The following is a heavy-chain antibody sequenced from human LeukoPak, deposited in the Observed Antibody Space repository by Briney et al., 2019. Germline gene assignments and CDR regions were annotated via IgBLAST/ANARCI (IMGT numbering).Heavy chain of an antibody. CDR1: GGPISSYY. D-gene: IGHD3-10*01. V-gene: IGHV4-59*08. J-gene: IGHJ3*02. CDR3: ARRVVTMVREDAFDI. Sequence: SETLSLTCSVSGGPISSYYWRWIRQPPGKGVEWSGYLYDSGSTHYNPSLKSRVTISVDTSKNKVYLKLSSVTAADTAVYYCARRVVTMVREDAFDIWGQGTMVTGSS. CDR2: LYDSGST.